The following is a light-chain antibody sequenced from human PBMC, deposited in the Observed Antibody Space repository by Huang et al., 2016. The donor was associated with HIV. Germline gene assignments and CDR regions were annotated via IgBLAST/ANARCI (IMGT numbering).Light chain of an antibody. CDR3: QHYGTSPRP. Sequence: EIVLTQSPGTLSLSPGERATLSCRASQSVGSSYLAWYQQQPDQAPRLLIYGTSSRATGIPDRFSGTGSGTDFTLTISRLEPEDFAVYYCQHYGTSPRPFGQGTKLEIK. CDR2: GTS. CDR1: QSVGSSY. V-gene: IGKV3-20*01. J-gene: IGKJ2*01.